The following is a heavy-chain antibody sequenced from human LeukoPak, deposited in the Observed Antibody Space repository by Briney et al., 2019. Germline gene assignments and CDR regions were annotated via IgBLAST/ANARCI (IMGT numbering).Heavy chain of an antibody. Sequence: GGSLRLSCAASGFTLSSYGMHWVRQAPGKGLEWVAFIRSDGSNKYYADSVKGRFTISRDNSKNTLYLQMNSLRAEDTAVYYCAKFDSGSAFDIWGQGTMVTVSS. CDR1: GFTLSSYG. J-gene: IGHJ3*02. CDR3: AKFDSGSAFDI. V-gene: IGHV3-30*02. CDR2: IRSDGSNK. D-gene: IGHD3-10*01.